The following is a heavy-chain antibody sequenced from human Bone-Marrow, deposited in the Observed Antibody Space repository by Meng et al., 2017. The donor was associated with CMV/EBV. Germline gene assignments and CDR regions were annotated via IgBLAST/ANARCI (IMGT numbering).Heavy chain of an antibody. CDR2: INPNSGGT. Sequence: QGQLWKSGVEVKKPGASVKVSCKASGYTFTGYYMHWVRQAPGQGLEWMGWINPNSGGTNYAQKFQGRVTMTRDTSISTAYMELSRLRSDDTAVYYCARASTTVVTPSWFDPWGQGTLVTVSS. J-gene: IGHJ5*02. V-gene: IGHV1-2*02. CDR1: GYTFTGYY. D-gene: IGHD4-23*01. CDR3: ARASTTVVTPSWFDP.